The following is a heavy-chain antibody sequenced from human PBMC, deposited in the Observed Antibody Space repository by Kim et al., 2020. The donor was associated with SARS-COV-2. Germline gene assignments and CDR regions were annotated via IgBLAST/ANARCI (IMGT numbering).Heavy chain of an antibody. CDR2: IYYSGST. Sequence: SETLSLTCTVSGGSISSSSYYWGWIRQPPGKGLEWIGSIYYSGSTYYNPSLKSRVTISVDTSKNQFSLKLSSVTAADTAVYYCAGGYDLVHRIYYYGMDVWGQGTTVTVSS. CDR1: GGSISSSSYY. CDR3: AGGYDLVHRIYYYGMDV. J-gene: IGHJ6*02. V-gene: IGHV4-39*01. D-gene: IGHD5-12*01.